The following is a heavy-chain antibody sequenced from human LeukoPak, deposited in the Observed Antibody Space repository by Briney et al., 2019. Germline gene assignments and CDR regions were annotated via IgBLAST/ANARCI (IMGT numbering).Heavy chain of an antibody. J-gene: IGHJ3*01. Sequence: PGGSLRLSCAASGFTFSSYAMTWVRQAPGKGLEWVSAISGSGGSTYYADSVKGRFTISRDNSKNTLYLQMNSLRAEDTAVYYCARDGQQQSPYAYDVWGQGTMVTVSS. D-gene: IGHD6-13*01. V-gene: IGHV3-23*01. CDR3: ARDGQQQSPYAYDV. CDR1: GFTFSSYA. CDR2: ISGSGGST.